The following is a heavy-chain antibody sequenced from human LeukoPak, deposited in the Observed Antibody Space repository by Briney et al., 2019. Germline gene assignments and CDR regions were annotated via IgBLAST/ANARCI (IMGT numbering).Heavy chain of an antibody. D-gene: IGHD6-19*01. Sequence: ASVKVSCKAAGYTFTGYYMHWVRQAPGQGLEWMGWINPNSGGTNYAQKFQGRVTMTRDTSISTAYMELSRLRSDDTAVCYCASNRQWLVLDYWGQGTLVSVSS. CDR2: INPNSGGT. J-gene: IGHJ4*02. CDR3: ASNRQWLVLDY. V-gene: IGHV1-2*02. CDR1: GYTFTGYY.